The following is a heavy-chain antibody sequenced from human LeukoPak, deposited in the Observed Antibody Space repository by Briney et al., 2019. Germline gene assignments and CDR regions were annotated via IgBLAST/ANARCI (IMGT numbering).Heavy chain of an antibody. D-gene: IGHD1-26*01. V-gene: IGHV3-7*01. J-gene: IGHJ4*02. CDR3: ARWEATLGPV. CDR1: GLSFSSYA. Sequence: GGSLRLSCAVSGLSFSSYAMSWVRQAPGKGLEWVANIKQDGSEKYYVDSVKGRFTVSRDNAKNSLYLQMNSLRAEDTAVYYCARWEATLGPVWGQGTLVTVSS. CDR2: IKQDGSEK.